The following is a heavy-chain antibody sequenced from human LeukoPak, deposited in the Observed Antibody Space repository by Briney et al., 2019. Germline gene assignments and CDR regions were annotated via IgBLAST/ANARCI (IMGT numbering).Heavy chain of an antibody. Sequence: PGGSLRLSCAPCGFTFSTYWVHCVRQGPGKGRVWVLRIKTGGTSTNYADSVKVRFTISRDNAKNTLYLQMTSLSVEATGVYYCGRASPERYGDFDIWGQGKMVTASS. CDR1: GFTFSTYW. D-gene: IGHD4/OR15-4a*01. CDR3: GRASPERYGDFDI. CDR2: IKTGGTST. V-gene: IGHV3-74*01. J-gene: IGHJ3*02.